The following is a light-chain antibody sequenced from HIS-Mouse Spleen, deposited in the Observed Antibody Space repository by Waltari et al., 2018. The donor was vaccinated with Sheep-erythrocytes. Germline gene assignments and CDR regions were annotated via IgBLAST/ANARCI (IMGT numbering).Light chain of an antibody. V-gene: IGLV3-1*01. CDR2: QDS. CDR3: QAWDSSTAV. CDR1: KLGDKY. Sequence: SYELTQPPSVSVSPGQTASITCPGDKLGDKYAGWYPQKPGQSPLLVIYQDSKRPSGIPGRFSGSNSGNTATLTISGTQAMDEADYYCQAWDSSTAVFGGGTKLTVL. J-gene: IGLJ2*01.